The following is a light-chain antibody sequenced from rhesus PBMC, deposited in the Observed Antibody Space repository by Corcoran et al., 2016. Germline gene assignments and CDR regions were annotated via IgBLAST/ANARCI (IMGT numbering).Light chain of an antibody. J-gene: IGKJ3*01. CDR3: LQYSSSPFT. V-gene: IGKV1-22*01. CDR1: QSISSW. CDR2: KES. Sequence: DIQMTQSPSSLSASVGDTVTITCRASQSISSWLDWYQQKPGKAPKLLMYKESSLQSGVPSRFSGSGSGTDFTLTISSLQTEDFATYYCLQYSSSPFTFGPGTKLDIK.